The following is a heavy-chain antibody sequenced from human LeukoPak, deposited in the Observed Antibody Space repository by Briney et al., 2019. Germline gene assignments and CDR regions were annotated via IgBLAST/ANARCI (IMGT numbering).Heavy chain of an antibody. J-gene: IGHJ4*02. CDR2: ISSSNSYI. Sequence: GGSLRLSCAASGFTFSSYSMNWVRHAPGKGLEWVSSISSSNSYIYYADSVKGRFTISRDNAKNSLYLQMNSLRAEDTAVYYCAREPVVPAAKLDYWGQGTLVTVSS. D-gene: IGHD2-2*01. V-gene: IGHV3-21*01. CDR1: GFTFSSYS. CDR3: AREPVVPAAKLDY.